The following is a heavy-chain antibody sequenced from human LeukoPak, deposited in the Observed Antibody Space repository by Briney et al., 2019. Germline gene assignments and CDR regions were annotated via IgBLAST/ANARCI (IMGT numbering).Heavy chain of an antibody. D-gene: IGHD1-1*01. V-gene: IGHV4-59*01. Sequence: PSETLSLTCSVSGASICSYYWIWIRQPPGRGPEWLGTIYYSGNTKYNSSLKSRVSILADTSNNQFSLRLSSVTAADTAVYYCAREGLTTIGVIDVWGKGTTVTVSS. CDR3: AREGLTTIGVIDV. CDR2: IYYSGNT. J-gene: IGHJ6*03. CDR1: GASICSYY.